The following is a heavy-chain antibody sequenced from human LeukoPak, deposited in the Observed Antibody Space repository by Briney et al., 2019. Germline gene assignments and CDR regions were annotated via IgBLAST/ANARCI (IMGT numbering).Heavy chain of an antibody. J-gene: IGHJ5*02. D-gene: IGHD3-9*01. CDR1: GYTFISYG. CDR3: AREPDISTNWFDP. CDR2: ISTYNGNT. V-gene: IGHV1-18*01. Sequence: ASVKVSCKASGYTFISYGISWVRQAPGQGLEWMGWISTYNGNTNYAQKFQGRVTMTTDTSTSTAYMELRSLRSDDTAVYYCAREPDISTNWFDPWGQGTLVTVS.